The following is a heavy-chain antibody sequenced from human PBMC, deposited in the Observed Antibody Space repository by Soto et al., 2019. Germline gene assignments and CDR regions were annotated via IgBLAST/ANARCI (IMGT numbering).Heavy chain of an antibody. CDR2: MKTKADGGTI. CDR1: GFTVSKAC. D-gene: IGHD3-10*01. J-gene: IGHJ5*02. V-gene: IGHV3-15*07. CDR3: TTGPRLGSIRGADDT. Sequence: GGALRLSCAASGFTVSKACMNWVRQAPGKGLEWVGRMKTKADGGTIDYAAPVKGRFIISRDDSKNTLSLQMNSLKTEDTGVHYCTTGPRLGSIRGADDTRGLGTLVTVSS.